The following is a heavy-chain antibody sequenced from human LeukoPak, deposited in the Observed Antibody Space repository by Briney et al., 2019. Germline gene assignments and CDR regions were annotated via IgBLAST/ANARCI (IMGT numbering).Heavy chain of an antibody. CDR3: ARSPHILTGENFDY. CDR2: INPKSGGT. D-gene: IGHD3-9*01. J-gene: IGHJ4*02. CDR1: GYTFTGYY. Sequence: ASVKVSCKASGYTFTGYYMHWMRQAPGQGLEWMGWINPKSGGTNYAQKFEARVTMTRDMSISTVYMELSRLRFDDKAVYYCARSPHILTGENFDYWGQGTRVTVSS. V-gene: IGHV1-2*02.